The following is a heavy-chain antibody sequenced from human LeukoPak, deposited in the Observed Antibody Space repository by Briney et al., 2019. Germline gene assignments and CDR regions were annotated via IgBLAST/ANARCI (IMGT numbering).Heavy chain of an antibody. V-gene: IGHV4-59*01. CDR3: ARDAYYYGMDV. CDR2: IHYSGST. CDR1: GGSISSYY. Sequence: PSETLSLTCTVSGGSISSYYWSWVRQPPGKGLEWIGYIHYSGSTNSNPSLKSRVAISIDTSKNQFSLRLSSVTAADTAVYYCARDAYYYGMDVWGQGTTVTVSS. J-gene: IGHJ6*02.